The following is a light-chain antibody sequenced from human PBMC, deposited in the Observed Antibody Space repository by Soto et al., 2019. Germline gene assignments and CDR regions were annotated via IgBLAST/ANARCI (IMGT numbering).Light chain of an antibody. CDR2: GAS. CDR1: QSVSSNY. J-gene: IGKJ4*01. Sequence: EIVLTQSPGTLSLSPGDRATLSCRASQSVSSNYSAWYQQKPGQAPRLLIYGASSRATGIPDRFSGSGSGTDFTLTISRLEPEDFAVYYCQRYGTSLPPTLGGGTKVDIK. V-gene: IGKV3-20*01. CDR3: QRYGTSLPPT.